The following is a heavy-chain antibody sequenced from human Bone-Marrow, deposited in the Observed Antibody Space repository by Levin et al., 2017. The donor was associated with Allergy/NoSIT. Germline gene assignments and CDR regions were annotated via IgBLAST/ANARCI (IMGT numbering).Heavy chain of an antibody. J-gene: IGHJ1*01. CDR2: IFSSGGT. V-gene: IGHV4-61*01. Sequence: SETLSLTCTVSGDSGSGTFYWTWIRQSPGRGLEWLGYIFSSGGTNYNPSLKSRATISLDSSKNRFFLTLTSVISAATAVYYCATGGAATPDHWGQGTLVTVSS. CDR3: ATGGAATPDH. D-gene: IGHD1-26*01. CDR1: GDSGSGTFY.